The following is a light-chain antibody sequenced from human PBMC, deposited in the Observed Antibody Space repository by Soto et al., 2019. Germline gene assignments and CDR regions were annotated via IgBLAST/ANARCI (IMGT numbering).Light chain of an antibody. V-gene: IGLV2-14*01. Sequence: QSALTQPASVSGSPGQSLTISCTGTSSDVGGYNYVSWYQQHPDKAPKLMIYEVSNRPSGVSNRFSGSKSGNTASLTISGLQAEDEADYYCSSYTSSSTPVFGGGTKLTVL. CDR2: EVS. CDR3: SSYTSSSTPV. J-gene: IGLJ2*01. CDR1: SSDVGGYNY.